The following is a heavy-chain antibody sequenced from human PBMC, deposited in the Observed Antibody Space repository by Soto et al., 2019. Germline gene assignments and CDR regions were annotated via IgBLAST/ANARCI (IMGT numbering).Heavy chain of an antibody. Sequence: PGGSLRLSCAASGFTFSSYAMHWFRQAPGKGLEWVAVISYDGSNKYYADSVKGRFTVSRDNSKNTLYLQMNSLRAEDTAVYYCARVPYLVVPAAPTDYWGRGTLVTVSS. CDR2: ISYDGSNK. V-gene: IGHV3-30-3*01. D-gene: IGHD2-2*01. CDR1: GFTFSSYA. J-gene: IGHJ4*02. CDR3: ARVPYLVVPAAPTDY.